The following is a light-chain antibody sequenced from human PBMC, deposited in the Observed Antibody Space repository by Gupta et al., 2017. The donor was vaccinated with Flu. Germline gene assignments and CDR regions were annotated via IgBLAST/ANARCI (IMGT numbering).Light chain of an antibody. Sequence: DIQMTQSPSALSASLGDRVTMTCRASQSISSYLNWYQQKPGKAPKILIYAASKVQGGVPSRFSGSGTGTYFTLTISRRQPEDFATYYCQHRDSTPRTFGQGTKVEIK. V-gene: IGKV1-39*01. CDR2: AAS. CDR3: QHRDSTPRT. CDR1: QSISSY. J-gene: IGKJ1*01.